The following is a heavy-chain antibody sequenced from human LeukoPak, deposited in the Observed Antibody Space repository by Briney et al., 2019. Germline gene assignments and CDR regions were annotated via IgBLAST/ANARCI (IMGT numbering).Heavy chain of an antibody. CDR1: GFTFSSYA. V-gene: IGHV3-23*01. Sequence: GGSLRLSCAASGFTFSSYAMSWVRQAPGKGLEWVSAISGSGGSTYYADSVRGRFTISRDNSKNTLYLQMNSLRAEDTAVYYCAKHVSSQRGGFDYWGQGTLVTVSS. CDR3: AKHVSSQRGGFDY. D-gene: IGHD6-13*01. CDR2: ISGSGGST. J-gene: IGHJ4*02.